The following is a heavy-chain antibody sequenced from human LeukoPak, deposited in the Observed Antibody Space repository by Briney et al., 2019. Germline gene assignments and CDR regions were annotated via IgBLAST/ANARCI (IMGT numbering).Heavy chain of an antibody. D-gene: IGHD6-6*01. V-gene: IGHV3-30*02. J-gene: IGHJ4*02. CDR1: GFTFSSYG. CDR2: IRYDGSNK. Sequence: PGGSLRLSCAASGFTFSSYGMHWVRQAPGKGLEWVAFIRYDGSNKYYADSVKGRFTISRDNSKNTLYLQMNSLRAEDTAVYYCARVGYSSSSEPFDYWGQGTLVTVSS. CDR3: ARVGYSSSSEPFDY.